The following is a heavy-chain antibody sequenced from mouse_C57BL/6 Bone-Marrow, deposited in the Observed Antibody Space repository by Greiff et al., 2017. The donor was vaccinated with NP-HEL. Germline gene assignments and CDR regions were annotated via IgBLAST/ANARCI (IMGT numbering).Heavy chain of an antibody. CDR3: ARKLPRDY. CDR1: GYTFTSYW. CDR2: IDPSDSYT. Sequence: QVQLQQPGAELVKPGASVKLSCKASGYTFTSYWMQWVKQRPGQGLEWIGEIDPSDSYTNYNQKFKGKATLTVDTSSSTAYMQLSSLASEDSAVYYCARKLPRDYWGRGTSVTVSS. V-gene: IGHV1-50*01. J-gene: IGHJ4*01.